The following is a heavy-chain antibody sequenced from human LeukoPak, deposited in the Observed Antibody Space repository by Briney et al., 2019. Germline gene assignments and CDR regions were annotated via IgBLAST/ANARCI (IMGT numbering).Heavy chain of an antibody. V-gene: IGHV3-23*01. D-gene: IGHD6-13*01. J-gene: IGHJ4*02. CDR3: AKGEGSSWYHFDY. CDR2: ISGSGGST. Sequence: GGSLRLSCAASGFTFSSYAMSWVRQAPGKGLEWVSAISGSGGSTYYADSVKGRFTISRDNSKNTLHLQMNSLRAEDTAVYYCAKGEGSSWYHFDYWGQGTLVTVSS. CDR1: GFTFSSYA.